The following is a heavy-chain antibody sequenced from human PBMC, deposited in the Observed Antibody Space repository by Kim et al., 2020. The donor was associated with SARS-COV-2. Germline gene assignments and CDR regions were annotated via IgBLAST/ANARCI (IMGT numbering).Heavy chain of an antibody. Sequence: SETLSLTCTVSGCSIRSYYWSWIRQPPGKGLEWIGYIYYSGSTNYNPSLKSRVTISVDTSKNQFSLKLSSVTAADTAVYYCARARVGIFGVVTHFDYWGQGTLVTVSS. J-gene: IGHJ4*02. D-gene: IGHD3-3*01. CDR2: IYYSGST. V-gene: IGHV4-59*13. CDR1: GCSIRSYY. CDR3: ARARVGIFGVVTHFDY.